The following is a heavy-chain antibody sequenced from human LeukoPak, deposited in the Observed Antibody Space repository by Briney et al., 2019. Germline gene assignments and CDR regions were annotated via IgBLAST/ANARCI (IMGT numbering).Heavy chain of an antibody. CDR2: ISGSGGST. V-gene: IGHV3-23*01. CDR3: AKSKPYCSGGSCYSTPYNWFDP. D-gene: IGHD2-15*01. Sequence: GGSLRLSCAASGFTFSSYATSWVRQAPGKGLEWVSAISGSGGSTYYADSVKGRFTISRDNSKNTLYLQMNSLRAEDTAVYYCAKSKPYCSGGSCYSTPYNWFDPWGQGTLVTVSS. CDR1: GFTFSSYA. J-gene: IGHJ5*02.